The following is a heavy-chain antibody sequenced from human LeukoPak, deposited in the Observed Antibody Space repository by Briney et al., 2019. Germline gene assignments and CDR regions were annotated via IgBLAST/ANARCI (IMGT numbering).Heavy chain of an antibody. D-gene: IGHD6-19*01. Sequence: GASVKVSCKASGGTFSSYAISWVRQAPGQGLEWMGGIIPIFGTANYAQKFQGRVTITADESTSTAYMELSSLRSEDTAVYYCARVAVAGSYSYYFDYWGQGTLVTVSS. CDR1: GGTFSSYA. V-gene: IGHV1-69*13. CDR2: IIPIFGTA. J-gene: IGHJ4*02. CDR3: ARVAVAGSYSYYFDY.